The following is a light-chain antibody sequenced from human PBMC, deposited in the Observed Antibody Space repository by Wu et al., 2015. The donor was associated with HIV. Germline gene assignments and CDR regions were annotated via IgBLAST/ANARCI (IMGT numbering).Light chain of an antibody. J-gene: IGKJ5*01. V-gene: IGKV3-15*01. CDR3: QQYFTWPI. CDR1: QSVSSN. CDR2: AAS. Sequence: EIVMTQSPATLSVSPGERATLSCRASQSVSSNLAWYQQKPGQAPRLLIYAASTRATGIPARFSGSGSGTEFTLTISSIQSEDFAVYYCQQYFTWPIFGQGHDWRLN.